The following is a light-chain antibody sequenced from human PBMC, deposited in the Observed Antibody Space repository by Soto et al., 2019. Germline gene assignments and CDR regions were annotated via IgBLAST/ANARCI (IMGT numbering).Light chain of an antibody. V-gene: IGKV3-15*01. CDR3: QQYKKYYS. CDR1: QNIGTN. CDR2: GAS. J-gene: IGKJ2*03. Sequence: IVLTQSPVSLSVSPGERAILSCRASQNIGTNLGWYQQKPGQAPRLLIQGASTRATGIPARFSGSGSGTEFTLTISSLQSEDFGVYYCQQYKKYYSFGQGTKVEIK.